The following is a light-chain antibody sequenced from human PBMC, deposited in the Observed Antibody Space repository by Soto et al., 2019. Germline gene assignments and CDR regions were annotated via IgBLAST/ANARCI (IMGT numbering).Light chain of an antibody. V-gene: IGLV2-23*01. CDR3: SSYAGDSTLV. Sequence: QSALTQPDSVSASPGQSITISCTGTSXDVGNYNLVSWFQQHPGKAPKLMIYEATKRPSGVSNRFSGSKSGNTASLTISGLQAEDEADYYCSSYAGDSTLVFGTGTKVTLL. CDR1: SXDVGNYNL. J-gene: IGLJ1*01. CDR2: EAT.